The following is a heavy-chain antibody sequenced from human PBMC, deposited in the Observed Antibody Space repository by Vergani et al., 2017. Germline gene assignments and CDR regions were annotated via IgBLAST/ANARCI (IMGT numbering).Heavy chain of an antibody. Sequence: QVQLQQWGGGLLKPSETLSLTCVVNGGSFTSYHWTWIRQSPGEGLEWVGDIDHTGRPDYNPSPKSRLTMSVDKSRNQFSLTLKSVTATDTAIYFCARVNTETNGHLYYYYYMDVWGQGTAVTVS. J-gene: IGHJ6*03. CDR2: IDHTGRP. CDR1: GGSFTSYH. V-gene: IGHV4-34*01. CDR3: ARVNTETNGHLYYYYYMDV. D-gene: IGHD4-11*01.